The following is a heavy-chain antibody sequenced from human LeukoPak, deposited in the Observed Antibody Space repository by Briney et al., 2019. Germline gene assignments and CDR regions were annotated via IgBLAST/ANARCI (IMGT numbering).Heavy chain of an antibody. D-gene: IGHD3-10*01. V-gene: IGHV3-7*01. J-gene: IGHJ4*02. CDR3: ARAAMVRGVNTFDH. Sequence: GGSLRLSCAASGFTFSSYWMSWVRQAPGKGLEWVANIKQDGSEKYYVDSVKGRFTISRDNAKNSLYLQMNSLRAEDTAVYYCARAAMVRGVNTFDHWGQGTLVTVSS. CDR2: IKQDGSEK. CDR1: GFTFSSYW.